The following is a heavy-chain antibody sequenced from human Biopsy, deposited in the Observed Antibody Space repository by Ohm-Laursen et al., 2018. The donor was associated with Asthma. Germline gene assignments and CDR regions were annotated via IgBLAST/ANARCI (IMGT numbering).Heavy chain of an antibody. V-gene: IGHV3-53*01. J-gene: IGHJ4*02. CDR1: GFIFRGSN. Sequence: SLRLSCTAPGFIFRGSNMFWVRQAPGKGLEWVSVIYSGGTSDTADSVRGQFTISRDFYKNTLYLQMDSLRAEDTAVYYCARGDSSGWSHYYFDYRGQGTLVTVSS. CDR3: ARGDSSGWSHYYFDY. CDR2: IYSGGTS. D-gene: IGHD6-19*01.